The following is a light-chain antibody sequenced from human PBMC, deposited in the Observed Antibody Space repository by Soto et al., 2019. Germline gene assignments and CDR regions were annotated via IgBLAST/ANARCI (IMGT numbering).Light chain of an antibody. CDR2: EVS. CDR3: SSSAGSNNWGG. CDR1: SSDVGSYDY. Sequence: QSALTQPPSASGSPGQSVTISCTGTSSDVGSYDYVSWYQQHPGKAPKLMIYEVSKRPSGVPDRFSGSKSGNTASLTVSGLQAEDEADYYCSSSAGSNNWGGFGGGTKLT. J-gene: IGLJ3*02. V-gene: IGLV2-8*01.